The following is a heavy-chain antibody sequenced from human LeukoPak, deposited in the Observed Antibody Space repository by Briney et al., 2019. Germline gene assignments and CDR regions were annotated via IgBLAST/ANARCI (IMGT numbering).Heavy chain of an antibody. J-gene: IGHJ4*02. D-gene: IGHD5-18*01. CDR1: GGSIDITNY. V-gene: IGHV3-66*01. CDR3: AIKGKGAYSYGYLGY. Sequence: GTLSLTCGVSGGSIDITNYWSWVRQAPGKGLEWVSLIYSADSTYYADSAKGRFTISRDSSKNTLYLQMDSLRAEDTAVYYCAIKGKGAYSYGYLGYWGQGTPVTVSS. CDR2: IYSADST.